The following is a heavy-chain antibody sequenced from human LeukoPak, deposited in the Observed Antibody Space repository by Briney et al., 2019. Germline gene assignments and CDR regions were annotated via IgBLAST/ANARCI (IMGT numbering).Heavy chain of an antibody. Sequence: GGSLRLSCEASGFSVTTKYMSWVRQAPGKGLEWVSVIYSGGSTYYADSVRARLTISRDKSKSTVYLQMNNLRAEDTAVYYCATDGGRREIDYWGQGTLVTVSS. J-gene: IGHJ4*02. D-gene: IGHD3-3*01. CDR1: GFSVTTKY. CDR3: ATDGGRREIDY. V-gene: IGHV3-66*01. CDR2: IYSGGST.